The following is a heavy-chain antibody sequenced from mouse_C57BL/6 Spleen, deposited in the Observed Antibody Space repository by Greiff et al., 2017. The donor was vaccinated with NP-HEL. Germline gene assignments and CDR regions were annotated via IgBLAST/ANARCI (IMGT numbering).Heavy chain of an antibody. Sequence: VQLQQSGAELVRPGASVKLSCTASGFNIKDYYIHWVKQRPEQGLEWIGRIDPEDGDTEYAPKFQGKATMTADTSSNTAYLQLSSLTSEDTAVYYCTTSITTVVYWYFDVWGTGTTVTVSS. CDR1: GFNIKDYY. CDR3: TTSITTVVYWYFDV. D-gene: IGHD1-1*01. J-gene: IGHJ1*03. CDR2: IDPEDGDT. V-gene: IGHV14-1*01.